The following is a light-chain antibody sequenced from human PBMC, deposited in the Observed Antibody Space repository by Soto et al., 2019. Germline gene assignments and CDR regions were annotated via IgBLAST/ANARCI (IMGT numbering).Light chain of an antibody. Sequence: EIVMTQSPATLSVSPGERATLSCRASQSVSSNVAWYQQKPGQAPRLLIYGASTRATGIPARFSGSGSGTEFTLTISSLQSEDFAVYYCQQYNNWPCTFGGGTKVEIK. V-gene: IGKV3-15*01. CDR2: GAS. CDR3: QQYNNWPCT. CDR1: QSVSSN. J-gene: IGKJ4*01.